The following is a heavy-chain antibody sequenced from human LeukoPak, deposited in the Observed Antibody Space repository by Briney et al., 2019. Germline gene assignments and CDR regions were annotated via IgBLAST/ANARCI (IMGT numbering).Heavy chain of an antibody. J-gene: IGHJ6*02. CDR3: ARDCRGGSCYYYYGMDV. Sequence: SETLSLTCTVSGGSISSYYWSWIRQPPGKGLEWIGYIYYSGSTNYNPSLKSRVTISVDKSKNQFSLKLSSVTAADTAVYYCARDCRGGSCYYYYGMDVWGQGTTVTVSS. CDR1: GGSISSYY. CDR2: IYYSGST. D-gene: IGHD2-15*01. V-gene: IGHV4-59*12.